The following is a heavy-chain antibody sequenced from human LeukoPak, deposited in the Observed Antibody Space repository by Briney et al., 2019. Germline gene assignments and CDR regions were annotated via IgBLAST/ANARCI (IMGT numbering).Heavy chain of an antibody. V-gene: IGHV4-59*01. Sequence: SETLSLTCTVSGGSISSYYWSRIRQPPGKGLEWIGYIYYSGSTNYNPSLKSRVTISVDTSKNQFSLKLSSVTAADTAVYYCARDRGSSGWRGPFDYWGQGTLVTVSS. CDR3: ARDRGSSGWRGPFDY. CDR2: IYYSGST. CDR1: GGSISSYY. D-gene: IGHD6-19*01. J-gene: IGHJ4*02.